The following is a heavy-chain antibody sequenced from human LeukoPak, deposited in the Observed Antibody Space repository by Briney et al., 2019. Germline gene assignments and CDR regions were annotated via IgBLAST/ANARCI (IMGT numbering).Heavy chain of an antibody. CDR1: GFTFSSYG. V-gene: IGHV3-30*03. D-gene: IGHD3-22*01. J-gene: IGHJ4*02. CDR3: AGTYYFDSNDYYPVY. CDR2: ISYDGSNK. Sequence: GRSLRLSCAASGFTFSSYGMHWVRQAPGKGLEWVAVISYDGSNKYYADSVKGRFTISRDNSKNTLYLQMNSLRAEDTAVYYCAGTYYFDSNDYYPVYWGQGTLVTVSS.